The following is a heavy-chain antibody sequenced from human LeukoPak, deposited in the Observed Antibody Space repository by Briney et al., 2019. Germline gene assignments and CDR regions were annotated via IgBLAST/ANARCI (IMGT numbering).Heavy chain of an antibody. CDR3: VNLGYDRDY. V-gene: IGHV3-23*01. Sequence: GGSLRLSCAASGFTFSSYAMSWVRQAPGKGLEWVSAISGSGDNTYYADSVKGRFTISRDNSKNTLYLQMNSLRGEDTAVYYCVNLGYDRDYWGQGTLVTVSS. D-gene: IGHD3-22*01. J-gene: IGHJ4*02. CDR1: GFTFSSYA. CDR2: ISGSGDNT.